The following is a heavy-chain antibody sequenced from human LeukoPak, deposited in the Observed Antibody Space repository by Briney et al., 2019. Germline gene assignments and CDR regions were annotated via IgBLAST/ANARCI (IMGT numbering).Heavy chain of an antibody. CDR2: ISAYNGNP. D-gene: IGHD5-18*01. J-gene: IGHJ6*03. V-gene: IGHV1-18*01. CDR3: ARAVTPTAIVNFGYYYYMDV. CDR1: GYTFTSYG. Sequence: ASVKVSCKASGYTFTSYGISWVRQAPGQGLEWMGWISAYNGNPNYAQKLQGRVTMTTDTSTSTAYMELRSLRSDDTAVYYCARAVTPTAIVNFGYYYYMDVWGKGTTVTVSS.